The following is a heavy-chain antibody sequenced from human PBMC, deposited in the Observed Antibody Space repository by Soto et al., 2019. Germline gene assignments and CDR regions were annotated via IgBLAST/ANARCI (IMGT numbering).Heavy chain of an antibody. V-gene: IGHV3-21*01. Sequence: EVQLVESGGGLVKPGGSLRLSCAASGFTFSSYSMNWVRQAPGKGLEWVSSISSSSSYIYYADSVKGRFTISRDNAKNPVDLQMNSLRAEDTAVYYCARDTAVTMGRGSYYGMDVWGQGTTVTVSS. CDR2: ISSSSSYI. CDR1: GFTFSSYS. D-gene: IGHD3-10*01. J-gene: IGHJ6*02. CDR3: ARDTAVTMGRGSYYGMDV.